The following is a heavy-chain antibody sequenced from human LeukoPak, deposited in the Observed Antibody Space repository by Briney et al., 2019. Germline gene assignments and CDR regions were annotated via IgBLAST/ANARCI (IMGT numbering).Heavy chain of an antibody. D-gene: IGHD2-2*01. CDR3: ARDRTPGPLKDP. V-gene: IGHV1-18*01. Sequence: ASETVSFTASGYTFTIYGISWVRQAPGQGLEWMGWISAYNGNTNYAQKLQGRVTMTTDTSTSTDYMELRSLRSDDTAVYYCARDRTPGPLKDPWGQGTLVTVSS. CDR1: GYTFTIYG. J-gene: IGHJ5*02. CDR2: ISAYNGNT.